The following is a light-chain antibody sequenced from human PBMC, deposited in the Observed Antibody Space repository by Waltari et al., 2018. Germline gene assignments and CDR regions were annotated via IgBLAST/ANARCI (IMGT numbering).Light chain of an antibody. CDR2: DVT. CDR3: TSQARDGVVL. V-gene: IGLV2-14*03. J-gene: IGLJ2*01. CDR1: GSAILHSDF. Sequence: QSALTQPASVSGSPRQSITISCPGIGSAILHSDFFSWYLHQPGKAPRVIIFDVTNGPSEISLRFSASKSANTASLTISGLQPEDEGDYYCTSQARDGVVLFGGGTQVTV.